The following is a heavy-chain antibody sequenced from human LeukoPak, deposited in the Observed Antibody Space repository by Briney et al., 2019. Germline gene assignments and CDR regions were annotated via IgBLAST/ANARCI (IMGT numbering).Heavy chain of an antibody. V-gene: IGHV4-34*01. J-gene: IGHJ3*02. CDR1: GGSFSGYY. CDR2: INHSGST. CDR3: ARGPYYDILTGYYDAFDI. Sequence: SETLSLTCAVYGGSFSGYYWSWIRQPPGKGLEWIGEINHSGSTNYNPSLKSRVTISVDTSKNQFSLKLGSVTAADTAVYYCARGPYYDILTGYYDAFDIWGQGTMVTVSS. D-gene: IGHD3-9*01.